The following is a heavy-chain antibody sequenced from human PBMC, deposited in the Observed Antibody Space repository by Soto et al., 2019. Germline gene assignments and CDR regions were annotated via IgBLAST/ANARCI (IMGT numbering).Heavy chain of an antibody. V-gene: IGHV1-18*04. CDR3: ARVGGDYDFWSVYPYNWFDP. CDR2: ISAYNGNT. D-gene: IGHD3-3*01. J-gene: IGHJ5*02. Sequence: QVQLVQSGAEVKKPGASVKVSCKASGYTFTSYGISWVRQAPGQGLEWMGWISAYNGNTNYAQKLQGRVTMTTDTSTSKAYMELRDLRSDDTDVYYCARVGGDYDFWSVYPYNWFDPWGQGTLVTVSS. CDR1: GYTFTSYG.